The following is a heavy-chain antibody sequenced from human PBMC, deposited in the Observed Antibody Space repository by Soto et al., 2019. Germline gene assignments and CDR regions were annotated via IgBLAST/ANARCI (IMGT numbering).Heavy chain of an antibody. J-gene: IGHJ4*02. Sequence: EMQLLESGGDLVQPGGSLRLSCAASGFTFSTYAMSWVRQAPGKGLDWVSAISGSGGSTYYADSVKGRFTISRDNSKNTLYLQMNSLRAEDTAVYYCAKLTRSSLTPPDYWGQGTLVTVSS. V-gene: IGHV3-23*01. D-gene: IGHD3-10*01. CDR3: AKLTRSSLTPPDY. CDR2: ISGSGGST. CDR1: GFTFSTYA.